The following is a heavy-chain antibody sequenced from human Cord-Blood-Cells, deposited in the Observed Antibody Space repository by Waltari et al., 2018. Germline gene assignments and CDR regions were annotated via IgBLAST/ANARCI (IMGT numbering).Heavy chain of an antibody. CDR2: IIPILGIA. J-gene: IGHJ3*02. D-gene: IGHD7-27*01. CDR1: GGTFSSYA. V-gene: IGHV1-69*10. Sequence: QVQLVQSGAEVKKPGSSVKVSCKASGGTFSSYAISWVRQAPGQGLEWMGGIIPILGIANYAQKFRGRVTITADKSTSTAYMELSSLRSEDTAVYYCARDRVTGDAFDIWGQGTMVTVSS. CDR3: ARDRVTGDAFDI.